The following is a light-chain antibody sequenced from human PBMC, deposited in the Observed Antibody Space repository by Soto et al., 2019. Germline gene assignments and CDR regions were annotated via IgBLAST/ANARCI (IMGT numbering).Light chain of an antibody. CDR2: DVS. CDR3: SSYTSSSTVV. Sequence: QSALTQPASVSGSPGQSITISCTGTSSDSGAYNYVSWYQQHPGKAPKLMIYDVSNRPYGVSNRYSGSKSGHTASLTISGLQAEDEADYYCSSYTSSSTVVFRGGTKLTVL. J-gene: IGLJ2*01. V-gene: IGLV2-14*01. CDR1: SSDSGAYNY.